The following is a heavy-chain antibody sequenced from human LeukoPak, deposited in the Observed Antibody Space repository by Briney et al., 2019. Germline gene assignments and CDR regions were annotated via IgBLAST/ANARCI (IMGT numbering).Heavy chain of an antibody. V-gene: IGHV3-30*14. CDR1: GFTFRSYA. D-gene: IGHD6-13*01. Sequence: GGSLRLSCAASGFTFRSYAMHWVRQAPGKGLEWVAVISYDGSNKYYADSVKGRFTISRDNSKNTLYLQMNSLRAEDTAVYYCARGMGSSWYYFDYWGQGTLVTVSS. CDR2: ISYDGSNK. CDR3: ARGMGSSWYYFDY. J-gene: IGHJ4*02.